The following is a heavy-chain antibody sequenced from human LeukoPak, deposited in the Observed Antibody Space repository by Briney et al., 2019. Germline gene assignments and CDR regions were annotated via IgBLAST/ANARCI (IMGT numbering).Heavy chain of an antibody. V-gene: IGHV4-59*01. CDR1: GDSLSSSD. Sequence: KPSEAPALTCRVSGDSLSSSDWRWIRQPPGKGLELIGYIYHHGKSGYNPSLQRRVTISLDTSKNQFSLTLSFVTAADTAMYYCARIRGLGDVSPYSDFWGQGTLVTVSS. CDR2: IYHHGKS. J-gene: IGHJ4*02. D-gene: IGHD4-17*01. CDR3: ARIRGLGDVSPYSDF.